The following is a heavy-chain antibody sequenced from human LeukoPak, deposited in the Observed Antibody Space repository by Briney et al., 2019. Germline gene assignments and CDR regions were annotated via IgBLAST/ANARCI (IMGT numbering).Heavy chain of an antibody. CDR3: ARQPYSSSSNWFDP. J-gene: IGHJ5*02. D-gene: IGHD6-13*01. CDR2: IYYSGST. Sequence: SETLSLTCTVSGGSISSYYWSWIRQPPGKGLEWIGYIYYSGSTNYNPSLKSRVTISVDTPKNQFSLKLSSVTAADTAVYYCARQPYSSSSNWFDPWGQGTLVTVSS. V-gene: IGHV4-59*08. CDR1: GGSISSYY.